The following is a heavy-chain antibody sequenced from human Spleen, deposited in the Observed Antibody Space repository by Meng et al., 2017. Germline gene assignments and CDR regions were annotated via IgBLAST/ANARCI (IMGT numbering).Heavy chain of an antibody. V-gene: IGHV1-2*02. J-gene: IGHJ4*01. Sequence: ASVKVSCKASGYTFTGYYMHWVRQAPGQGLEWMGWINPNSGGTNYAQKFQGRVTMTRDTSISTAYMELSRLRSDDTAVYYCARTYGDYATFDYWGHGTLVTFAS. CDR3: ARTYGDYATFDY. D-gene: IGHD4-17*01. CDR1: GYTFTGYY. CDR2: INPNSGGT.